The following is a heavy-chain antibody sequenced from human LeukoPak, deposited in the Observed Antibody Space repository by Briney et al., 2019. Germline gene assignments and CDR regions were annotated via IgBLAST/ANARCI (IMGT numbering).Heavy chain of an antibody. CDR1: GFTFSTYD. Sequence: GGSLRLSCVTSGFTFSTYDMSWVRQAPGKGLEWGSGITANTRGSITYYANSVKGRFTISRDSSKDTLYLQMNSLRAEDTAVYFCARGGYFSFDYWGQGTLVTVSS. V-gene: IGHV3-23*01. CDR3: ARGGYFSFDY. D-gene: IGHD2/OR15-2a*01. CDR2: ITANTRGSIT. J-gene: IGHJ4*02.